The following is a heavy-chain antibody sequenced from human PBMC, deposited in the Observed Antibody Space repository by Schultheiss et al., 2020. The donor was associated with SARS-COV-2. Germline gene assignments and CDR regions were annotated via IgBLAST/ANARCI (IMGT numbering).Heavy chain of an antibody. CDR2: INRDGSST. CDR3: ATRVGDTTLDH. D-gene: IGHD1-26*01. V-gene: IGHV3-74*01. J-gene: IGHJ4*02. CDR1: GFTFSSDW. Sequence: GGSLRLSCAASGFTFSSDWMHWVRQAPGKGPVWVSRINRDGSSTSHADSVKGRFTISRDNAKNTLYLQMNSLSAEDTAVYYCATRVGDTTLDHWGQGTLVTVSS.